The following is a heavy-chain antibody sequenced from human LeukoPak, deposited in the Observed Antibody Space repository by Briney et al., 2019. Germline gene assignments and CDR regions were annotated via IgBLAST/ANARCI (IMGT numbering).Heavy chain of an antibody. V-gene: IGHV3-23*01. CDR3: AKEKRYSGSRDYFDY. CDR1: GFTFSNYA. D-gene: IGHD6-6*01. J-gene: IGHJ4*02. Sequence: GGSLRLSCAASGFTFSNYAMSWVRQAPGKGLEWVSAISGSGGSTYYADSVTGQFTISRDNSKNTLYLQMNSLRAEDTAVYYCAKEKRYSGSRDYFDYWGQGTLVTVSS. CDR2: ISGSGGST.